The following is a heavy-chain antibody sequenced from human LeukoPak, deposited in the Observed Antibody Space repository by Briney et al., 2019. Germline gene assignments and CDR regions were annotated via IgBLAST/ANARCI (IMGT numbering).Heavy chain of an antibody. J-gene: IGHJ4*02. D-gene: IGHD2-15*01. CDR1: GFTFSTYW. CDR2: IKRDGSDK. V-gene: IGHV3-7*01. CDR3: ARDRRGGHTPWGYFDY. Sequence: PGGSLRLSCAASGFTFSTYWMTWVRQAPGKGLEWVANIKRDGSDKNYVDSVKGRFTISRDNSKNTLYLQMNSLRAEDTAVYYCARDRRGGHTPWGYFDYWGQGTLVTVSS.